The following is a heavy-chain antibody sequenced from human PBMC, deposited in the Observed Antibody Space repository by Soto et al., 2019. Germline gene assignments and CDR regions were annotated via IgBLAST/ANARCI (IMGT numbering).Heavy chain of an antibody. Sequence: GGSLRLSCAASGFTFSSYGMHWVRQAPGKGLEWVAVIWYDGSNKYYADSVKGRFTISRDNSKNTLYLQMNSLRAEDTAVYYCARGAQVRSFDYWGQGTLVTVSS. CDR2: IWYDGSNK. J-gene: IGHJ4*02. CDR3: ARGAQVRSFDY. CDR1: GFTFSSYG. V-gene: IGHV3-33*01.